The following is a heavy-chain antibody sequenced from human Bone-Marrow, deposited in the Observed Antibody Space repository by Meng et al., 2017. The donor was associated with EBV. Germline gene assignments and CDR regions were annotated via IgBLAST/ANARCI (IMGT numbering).Heavy chain of an antibody. CDR1: GGTFSSYA. CDR3: ARQTVPYDSSGYFDY. Sequence: QGQRGQSGAEVKKPRVSVKRAFKASGGTFSSYAISWVRQAPGQGLEWMGGIIPIFGTANYAQKFQGRVTITADESTSTAYMELSSLRSEDTAVYYCARQTVPYDSSGYFDYWGQGTLVTVSS. V-gene: IGHV1-69*01. D-gene: IGHD3-22*01. CDR2: IIPIFGTA. J-gene: IGHJ4*02.